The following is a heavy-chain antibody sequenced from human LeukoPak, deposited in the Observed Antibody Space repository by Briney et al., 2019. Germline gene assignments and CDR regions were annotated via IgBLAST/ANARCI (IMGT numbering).Heavy chain of an antibody. CDR1: GGSISSYY. CDR3: ARRTGYDTSGYYYYFDR. J-gene: IGHJ4*02. D-gene: IGHD3-22*01. CDR2: IYYSGST. V-gene: IGHV4-59*08. Sequence: SETLSLTCTVSGGSISSYYWSWIRQPPGKGLECIGYIYYSGSTNYNPSLKSRVTISVDTSKNQFSLKLSAVTAADMAVYYCARRTGYDTSGYYYYFDRWGQGTLVTVSS.